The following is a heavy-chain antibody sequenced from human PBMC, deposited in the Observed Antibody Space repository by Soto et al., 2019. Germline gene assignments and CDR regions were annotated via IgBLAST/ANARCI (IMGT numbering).Heavy chain of an antibody. CDR1: GGAIRSYY. J-gene: IGHJ6*02. D-gene: IGHD3-3*02. V-gene: IGHV4-4*07. CDR3: ARVAFSYFGMDV. Sequence: SETLSLPCRVPGGAIRSYYWSWVRQPAGRGLEWIGRVFSSGSTNYNASLKSRVTMSIDTSKNEVSLTLRSVTAADTGVYYCARVAFSYFGMDVWGPGTTVTVS. CDR2: VFSSGST.